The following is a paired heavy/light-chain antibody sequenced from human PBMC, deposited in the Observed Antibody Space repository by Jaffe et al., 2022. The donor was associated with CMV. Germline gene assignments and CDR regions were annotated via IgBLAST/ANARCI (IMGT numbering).Light chain of an antibody. Sequence: DIQMTQSPFTLSASVGDRVTITCRASQNIRNWLAWYQQKPGKAPKLLIYEASNLESGVPARFSGTGYGTGFTLTINSLQPDDFAIYYCQQYNVYPITFGEGTRLGIK. J-gene: IGKJ5*01. V-gene: IGKV1-5*01. CDR2: EAS. CDR1: QNIRNW. CDR3: QQYNVYPIT.
Heavy chain of an antibody. CDR1: GFTFRRSW. J-gene: IGHJ4*02. V-gene: IGHV3-7*03. CDR3: AKGDDIWGSYHLFAFHD. D-gene: IGHD3-16*02. CDR2: IKQDGSEI. Sequence: EVQLVESGGGLVRPGGSLRLSCAVSGFTFRRSWMSWVRQVPGRGLEWVANIKQDGSEINYVDSVKGRFTISRDNTKNSLFLQMNSLRAEDTAVYFCAKGDDIWGSYHLFAFHDWGQGTLVTVSS.